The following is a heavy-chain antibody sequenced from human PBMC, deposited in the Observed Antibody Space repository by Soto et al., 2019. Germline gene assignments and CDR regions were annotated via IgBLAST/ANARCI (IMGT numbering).Heavy chain of an antibody. CDR1: GFTFSLFA. V-gene: IGHV3-23*01. CDR3: ANWGKSGSDY. Sequence: EVQLLESGGGLVQPGGSLRLSCAASGFTFSLFAMSWVRQAPGKGLEWVSGISGSAGTTYYTDSLKGRFTISRDNSKNTLYLQMNSQRAEDTAVNYGANWGKSGSDYWGQGTLVTVSS. CDR2: ISGSAGTT. J-gene: IGHJ4*02. D-gene: IGHD3-16*01.